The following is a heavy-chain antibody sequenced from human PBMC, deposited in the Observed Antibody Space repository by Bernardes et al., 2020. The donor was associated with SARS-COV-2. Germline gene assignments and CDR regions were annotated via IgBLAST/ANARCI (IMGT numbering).Heavy chain of an antibody. V-gene: IGHV4-34*01. CDR3: ARGASGGNMVLVVIGFSYYFDY. CDR2: VNHSGST. CDR1: GGSFNDYS. J-gene: IGHJ4*02. Sequence: SEPLPLTCAVYGGSFNDYSWTWIRQAPGKGLEWIGEVNHSGSTKYNPSPRIRVTISPDTSKNQFSLKLSSVTAADTAVYYCARGASGGNMVLVVIGFSYYFDYWGQGTLVTVSS. D-gene: IGHD3-22*01.